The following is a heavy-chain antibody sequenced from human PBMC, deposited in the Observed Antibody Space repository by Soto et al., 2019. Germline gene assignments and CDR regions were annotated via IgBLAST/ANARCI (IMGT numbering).Heavy chain of an antibody. CDR3: ARDRGGENYYYGMDV. Sequence: QVQLQQSGPGLVKASQTLSLTCTVSGGSIINSGYYWNWIRQHPGKGLEWVGYIYYSEETSYNPSLKSRLTISVDTSKTRFSLNLSSVTAADTAVYYCARDRGGENYYYGMDVWGQGTTVTVSS. CDR1: GGSIINSGYY. J-gene: IGHJ6*02. D-gene: IGHD3-16*01. CDR2: IYYSEET. V-gene: IGHV4-31*03.